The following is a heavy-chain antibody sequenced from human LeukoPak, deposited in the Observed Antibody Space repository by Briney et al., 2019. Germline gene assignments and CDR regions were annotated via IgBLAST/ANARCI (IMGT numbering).Heavy chain of an antibody. D-gene: IGHD1-1*01. J-gene: IGHJ4*02. Sequence: PGGSLRLSCAASGFTVSGNYMSWVRQAPGKGPEWVSVIYTSGNTYYADSVKGRFTFSRDNARNSLYLQMNSLRADDTAIYYCAREGGWNDFDYWGQGTLVTVSS. V-gene: IGHV3-66*01. CDR1: GFTVSGNY. CDR3: AREGGWNDFDY. CDR2: IYTSGNT.